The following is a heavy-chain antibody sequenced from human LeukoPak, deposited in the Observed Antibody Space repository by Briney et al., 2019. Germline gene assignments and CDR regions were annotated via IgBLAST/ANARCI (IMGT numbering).Heavy chain of an antibody. D-gene: IGHD3-22*01. V-gene: IGHV3-33*01. CDR2: IWYDGSNK. CDR1: GFTFSSYG. J-gene: IGHJ4*02. Sequence: GRSLRLSCAASGFTFSSYGMHWVRQAPGKGLEWVAVIWYDGSNKYYADSVKGRFTISRDNSKNTLYLQMNSLRAEDTAVYYCARDLSYDSSGYLYWGQRTLVAVSS. CDR3: ARDLSYDSSGYLY.